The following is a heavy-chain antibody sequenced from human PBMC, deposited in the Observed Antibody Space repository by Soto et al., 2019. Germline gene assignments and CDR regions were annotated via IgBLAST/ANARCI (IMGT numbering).Heavy chain of an antibody. CDR1: GGTFSSYT. D-gene: IGHD4-17*01. CDR3: ARSEVTTPDWFDP. V-gene: IGHV1-69*02. CDR2: IIPILGIA. J-gene: IGHJ5*02. Sequence: QVQLVQSGAEVKKPGSSVKVSCKASGGTFSSYTISWVRQAPGQGLEWMGRIIPILGIANYAQKFQGRVTITADKSTSTAYRELSSLRSEDTAVYYCARSEVTTPDWFDPWGQGTLVTVSS.